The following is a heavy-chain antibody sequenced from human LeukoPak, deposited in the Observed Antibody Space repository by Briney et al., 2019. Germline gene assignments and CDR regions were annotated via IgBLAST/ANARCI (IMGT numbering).Heavy chain of an antibody. V-gene: IGHV3-21*04. CDR1: GFTFSSYS. J-gene: IGHJ3*02. CDR3: AKGSWYYDFWSGNDAFDI. Sequence: GGSLRLSCAASGFTFSSYSMNWVRQAPGKGLEWVSSISSSSSYIYYADSVKGRFTISRDNSKNTLYLQMNSLRAEDTAVYYCAKGSWYYDFWSGNDAFDIWGQGTMVTVSS. D-gene: IGHD3-3*01. CDR2: ISSSSSYI.